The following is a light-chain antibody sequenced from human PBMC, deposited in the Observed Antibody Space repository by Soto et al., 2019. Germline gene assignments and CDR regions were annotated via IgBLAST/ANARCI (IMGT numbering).Light chain of an antibody. CDR3: QQRSNCIT. V-gene: IGKV3-11*01. CDR1: QSVSSY. CDR2: DAS. Sequence: EIVLTQSPATLSLSPGERATLSCRASQSVSSYLAWYQQKPGQAPRLLIYDASNRATGIPARFSGSGSGTDFALTISSLEPEDFAVYYCQQRSNCITFDGGTKVEIK. J-gene: IGKJ4*01.